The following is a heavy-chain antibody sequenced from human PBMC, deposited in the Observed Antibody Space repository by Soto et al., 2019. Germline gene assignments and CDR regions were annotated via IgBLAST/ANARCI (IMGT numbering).Heavy chain of an antibody. Sequence: SETLSLTCTVSGGSISSYCWSWIRQPPGKGLEWIGYIYYSGSTNYNPSLKSRVTISVDTSKNQFSLKLSSVTAADTAVYYCAREYCSGGSCYFGAFDIWGQGTMVTVSS. CDR3: AREYCSGGSCYFGAFDI. V-gene: IGHV4-59*12. CDR1: GGSISSYC. CDR2: IYYSGST. D-gene: IGHD2-15*01. J-gene: IGHJ3*02.